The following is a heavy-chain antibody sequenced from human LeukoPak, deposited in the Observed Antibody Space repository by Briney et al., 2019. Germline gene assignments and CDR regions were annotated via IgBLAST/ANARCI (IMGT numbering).Heavy chain of an antibody. J-gene: IGHJ4*02. V-gene: IGHV3-7*01. Sequence: GGSLRLSCAASGFTFSSYWMSWVRQAPGKGLEWVANIKQDGSEKYYVDSVKGRFTISRDNAKNSLYLQMNSLRAEDTAVYYCARDQRYSYGYQGYWGQGTLVTVSS. CDR1: GFTFSSYW. CDR2: IKQDGSEK. D-gene: IGHD5-18*01. CDR3: ARDQRYSYGYQGY.